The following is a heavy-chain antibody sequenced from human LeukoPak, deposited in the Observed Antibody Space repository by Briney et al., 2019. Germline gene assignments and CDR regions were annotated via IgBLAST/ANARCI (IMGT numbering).Heavy chain of an antibody. CDR1: GYSISSGYY. J-gene: IGHJ3*02. Sequence: SETLSLTCTVSGYSISSGYYWGWIRQPPGKGLEWIGYIYYSGSTYYNPSLKSRVTISVDTSKNQFSLKLSSVTAADTAVYYCARRGIAAAAVDAFDIWGQGTMVTVSS. D-gene: IGHD6-13*01. CDR2: IYYSGST. V-gene: IGHV4-30-4*08. CDR3: ARRGIAAAAVDAFDI.